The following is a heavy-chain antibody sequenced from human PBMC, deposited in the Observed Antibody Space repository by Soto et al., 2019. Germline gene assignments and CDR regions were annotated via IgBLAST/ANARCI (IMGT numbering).Heavy chain of an antibody. CDR2: IYYSGST. Sequence: QLQLQESGPGLVKPSETLSLTCTVSGGSISSSSYYWGWIRQPPGKGLEWIGSIYYSGSTYYNPSLKSRVTISVDTSKNQFSLKLSSVTAADTAVYYCARRALRWPPTGCWGQGTLVTVSS. D-gene: IGHD4-17*01. V-gene: IGHV4-39*01. CDR3: ARRALRWPPTGC. CDR1: GGSISSSSYY. J-gene: IGHJ4*02.